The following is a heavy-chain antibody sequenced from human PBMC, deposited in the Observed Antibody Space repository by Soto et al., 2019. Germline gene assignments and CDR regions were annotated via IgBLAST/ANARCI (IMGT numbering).Heavy chain of an antibody. CDR3: RCTQHSSGYPYYFDY. J-gene: IGHJ4*02. CDR2: INHSGST. CDR1: CGSCGGYY. V-gene: IGHV4-34*01. Sequence: SVTLSLTYAVYCGSCGGYYWSWIRKHPGTGLEWIGEINHSGSTNYNPSLKSRVTISVDTSKNQFSLKLSSVTAADTAVYYCRCTQHSSGYPYYFDYWGQGTLVTVSS. D-gene: IGHD3-22*01.